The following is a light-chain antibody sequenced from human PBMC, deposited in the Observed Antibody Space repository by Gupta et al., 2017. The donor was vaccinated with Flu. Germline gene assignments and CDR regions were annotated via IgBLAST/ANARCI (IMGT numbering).Light chain of an antibody. V-gene: IGKV4-1*01. J-gene: IGKJ2*01. CDR2: WAS. CDR3: QHEYRNHPMYT. Sequence: DIVMTQSPDSLAVSLGERATINCKSSQSVLYSSNNKNYLAWYQQKPGQPPKLLIYWASTRESGGTDRFSGSGDGTDVNLTISSRQAENVAVYYCQHEYRNHPMYTFGQGTKVEIK. CDR1: QSVLYSSNNKNY.